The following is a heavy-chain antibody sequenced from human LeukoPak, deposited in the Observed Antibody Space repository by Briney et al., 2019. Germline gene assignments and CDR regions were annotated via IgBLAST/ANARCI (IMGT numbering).Heavy chain of an antibody. Sequence: GGSLRLSCAASGFTFSSYAMSWVRQAPGKGLEWVSAISGSGGSTYYADSVKGRFTISRDNSKNTLYLQMNSLRAEDTAVYYCASLGLYGSGSYWAFDYWGQGTLVTVSS. CDR2: ISGSGGST. V-gene: IGHV3-23*01. J-gene: IGHJ4*02. D-gene: IGHD3-10*01. CDR3: ASLGLYGSGSYWAFDY. CDR1: GFTFSSYA.